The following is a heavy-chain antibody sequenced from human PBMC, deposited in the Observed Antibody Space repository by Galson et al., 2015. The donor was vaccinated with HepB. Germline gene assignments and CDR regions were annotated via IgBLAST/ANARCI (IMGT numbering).Heavy chain of an antibody. Sequence: SVKVSCKASGYTFTSYDINWVRQATGQGLEWMGWMNPNSGNTGYAQKLQGRVTMTRNTSISTAYMELSSLRSEDTAVYYCARGRGVVVPAATGYYYYYMDVWGKGTTVTVSS. J-gene: IGHJ6*03. CDR2: MNPNSGNT. CDR1: GYTFTSYD. D-gene: IGHD2-2*01. CDR3: ARGRGVVVPAATGYYYYYMDV. V-gene: IGHV1-8*01.